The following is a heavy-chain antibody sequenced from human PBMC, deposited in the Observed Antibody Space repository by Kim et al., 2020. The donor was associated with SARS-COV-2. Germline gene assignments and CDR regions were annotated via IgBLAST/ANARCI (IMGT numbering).Heavy chain of an antibody. CDR3: ARLCGLNCFVPRDY. V-gene: IGHV3-23*01. CDR2: IGGSGGTT. CDR1: GFTFSDYA. Sequence: GGSLRLSCAGSGFTFSDYAMSWVRQAPGKGLEWVSGIGGSGGTTYYADSVKGRFTIYRDNSKNTLYLLMNSLRAEDTAVYYCARLCGLNCFVPRDYWGQGTLVTVSS. J-gene: IGHJ4*02. D-gene: IGHD1-20*01.